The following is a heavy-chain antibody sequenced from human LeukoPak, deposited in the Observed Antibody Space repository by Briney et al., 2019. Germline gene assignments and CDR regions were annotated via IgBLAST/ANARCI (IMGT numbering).Heavy chain of an antibody. Sequence: GGSLRLSCAASGFTFSSYGMHWVRQAPGKGLEWVAVIPYDGSNKYYADSVKGRFTISRDNSKNTLYLQMNSLRAEDTAVYYCAKGITMIVGLVDYWGQGTLVTVSS. CDR1: GFTFSSYG. D-gene: IGHD3-22*01. V-gene: IGHV3-30*18. CDR2: IPYDGSNK. CDR3: AKGITMIVGLVDY. J-gene: IGHJ4*02.